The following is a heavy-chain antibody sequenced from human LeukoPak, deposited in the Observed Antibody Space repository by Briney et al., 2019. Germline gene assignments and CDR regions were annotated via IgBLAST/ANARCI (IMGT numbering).Heavy chain of an antibody. V-gene: IGHV4-61*05. J-gene: IGHJ3*02. D-gene: IGHD3-3*01. CDR3: ARGFSFDI. Sequence: SETLSLTCTVSGGSISSSSYYWGWIRQPPGKGLEWIGYIYYSGSTNYNPSLKSRVTISVDTSKNQFSLKLSSVTAADTAVYYCARGFSFDIWGQGTMVTVSS. CDR1: GGSISSSSYY. CDR2: IYYSGST.